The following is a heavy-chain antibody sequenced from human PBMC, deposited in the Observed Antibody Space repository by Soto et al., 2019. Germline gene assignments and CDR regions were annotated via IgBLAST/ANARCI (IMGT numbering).Heavy chain of an antibody. CDR1: GFTFSSYG. Sequence: QMQLVESGGGVVQPGRSLRLSCAASGFTFSSYGMHWVRQAPGKGLEWVAVISYDGSNKYYADSVKGRFTISRDNSKNTLYLQMTSLRAEDTAVYYCAKDRFRIAVAAPFDYWGQGTLVTVSS. CDR3: AKDRFRIAVAAPFDY. CDR2: ISYDGSNK. V-gene: IGHV3-30*18. D-gene: IGHD6-19*01. J-gene: IGHJ4*02.